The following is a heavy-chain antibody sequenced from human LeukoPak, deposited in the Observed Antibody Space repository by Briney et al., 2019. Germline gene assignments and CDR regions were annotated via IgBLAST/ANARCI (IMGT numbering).Heavy chain of an antibody. CDR3: ARYSGASEAGWLDP. V-gene: IGHV4-31*03. CDR2: IYYSGTT. J-gene: IGHJ5*02. Sequence: SETLSLTCTVSGGSISSVGYYWSWLRQHPGKGLEWIGYIYYSGTTYYNPSLMSRLTISVDTSKNQFSLNLSSVTAADTAVYYCARYSGASEAGWLDPWGQGTLVTVSS. D-gene: IGHD1-26*01. CDR1: GGSISSVGYY.